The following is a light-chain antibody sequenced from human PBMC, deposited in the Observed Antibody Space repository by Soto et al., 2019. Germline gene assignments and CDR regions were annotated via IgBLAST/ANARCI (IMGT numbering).Light chain of an antibody. V-gene: IGLV1-51*01. J-gene: IGLJ2*01. CDR2: DND. Sequence: QSVLTQPPSVSAAPGQKVTISCSGNSSNIGSNYVSWYQQLPGTAPRLLIYDNDKRPSGIPDRFSGSKSGTSATLGITGLQTGDEADYYCATWDSIWRAGVFGGGTKLTVL. CDR3: ATWDSIWRAGV. CDR1: SSNIGSNY.